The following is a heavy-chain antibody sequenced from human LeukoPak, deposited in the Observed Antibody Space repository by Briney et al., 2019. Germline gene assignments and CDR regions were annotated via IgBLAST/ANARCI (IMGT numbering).Heavy chain of an antibody. Sequence: GESLKISCKGSGYSFTSYWIGWVRQMPGKGLEWMGIIYPGDSDTRYSPSFQGQVTISADKSISTAYLQWSSLKASDTAMYYCARQKSGYGGLHAFDIWGQGTMVTVSS. CDR3: ARQKSGYGGLHAFDI. J-gene: IGHJ3*02. CDR1: GYSFTSYW. V-gene: IGHV5-51*01. D-gene: IGHD4-23*01. CDR2: IYPGDSDT.